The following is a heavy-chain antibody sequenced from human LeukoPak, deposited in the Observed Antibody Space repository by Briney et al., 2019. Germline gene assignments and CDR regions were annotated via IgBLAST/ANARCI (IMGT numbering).Heavy chain of an antibody. Sequence: GGSLRLSCAASGFTFSSYSMNWVRQAPGKGLEWVSYISSSSSTIYYADSVKRRFTISRDNAKNSLYLQMNSLRAEDTAVYYCAREAARVSFDYWGQGTLVTVSS. D-gene: IGHD6-6*01. J-gene: IGHJ4*02. CDR3: AREAARVSFDY. CDR1: GFTFSSYS. V-gene: IGHV3-48*01. CDR2: ISSSSSTI.